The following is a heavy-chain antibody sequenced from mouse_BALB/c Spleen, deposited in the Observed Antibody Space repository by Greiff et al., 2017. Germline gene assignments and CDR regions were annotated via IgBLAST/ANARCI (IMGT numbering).Heavy chain of an antibody. D-gene: IGHD2-4*01. CDR2: IDPANGNT. CDR1: GFNIKDTY. Sequence: EVKLQESGAELVKPGASVKLSCTASGFNIKDTYMHWVKQRPEQGLEWIGRIDPANGNTKYDPKFQGKATITADTSSNTAYLQLSSLTSEDTAVYYCAYDYDGYYFDYWGQGTTLTVSS. J-gene: IGHJ2*01. V-gene: IGHV14-3*02. CDR3: AYDYDGYYFDY.